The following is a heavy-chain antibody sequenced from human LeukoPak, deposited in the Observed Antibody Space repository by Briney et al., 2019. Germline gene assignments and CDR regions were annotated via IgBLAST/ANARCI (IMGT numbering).Heavy chain of an antibody. CDR1: GFTFSSYS. J-gene: IGHJ4*02. Sequence: GGSLRLSCAASGFTFSSYSMNWVRQAPGKGLEWVSSISSGSIYIYYADSVKGRFTISRDNAKNSLYLQMNSLRAEDTAVYYCARLRLGYCSGGSCYSFDYWGQGTLVTVSS. V-gene: IGHV3-21*01. D-gene: IGHD2-15*01. CDR3: ARLRLGYCSGGSCYSFDY. CDR2: ISSGSIYI.